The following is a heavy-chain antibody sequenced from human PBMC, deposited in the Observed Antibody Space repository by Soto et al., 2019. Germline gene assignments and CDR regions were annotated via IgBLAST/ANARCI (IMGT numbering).Heavy chain of an antibody. D-gene: IGHD5-12*01. J-gene: IGHJ4*02. CDR1: GFTFSSYG. CDR2: ISYDGSNK. Sequence: QVQLVESGGGVVQPGRSLRLSCAASGFTFSSYGMHWVRQAPGKGLEWVAVISYDGSNKYYADSVKGRFTISRDNSKNTLYLQMNSLRAEDTAVYYCAKDNGYNDYWGKGTLVTVSS. V-gene: IGHV3-30*18. CDR3: AKDNGYNDY.